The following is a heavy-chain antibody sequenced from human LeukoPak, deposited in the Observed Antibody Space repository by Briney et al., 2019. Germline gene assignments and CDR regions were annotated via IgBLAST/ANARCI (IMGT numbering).Heavy chain of an antibody. D-gene: IGHD1-26*01. V-gene: IGHV3-30*18. CDR3: AKEGDDDYFDY. CDR1: GFTFSSYN. J-gene: IGHJ4*02. CDR2: FSYDGSTK. Sequence: GGSLRLSCAASGFTFSSYNMHWVRQAPGKGLEWVAVFSYDGSTKYYADSVKGRVTISRDNSKNTLYLQMNSLRPEDTAVYYCAKEGDDDYFDYWGQGTLVTVSS.